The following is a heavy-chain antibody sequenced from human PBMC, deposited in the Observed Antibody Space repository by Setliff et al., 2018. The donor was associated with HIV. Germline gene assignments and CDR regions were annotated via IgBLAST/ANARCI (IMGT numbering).Heavy chain of an antibody. V-gene: IGHV4-31*03. CDR3: ARDRYAGEIDY. CDR2: IYYTGST. J-gene: IGHJ4*02. D-gene: IGHD3-10*01. Sequence: KASETLSLTCSVSGGSINSGHYYWSWIRHHPGKGLEWIGYIYYTGSTYFNPSLKSRVTLSIDTSKNQFSLKLSSVTAADTAVYYCARDRYAGEIDYWGQGTLVTVS. CDR1: GGSINSGHYY.